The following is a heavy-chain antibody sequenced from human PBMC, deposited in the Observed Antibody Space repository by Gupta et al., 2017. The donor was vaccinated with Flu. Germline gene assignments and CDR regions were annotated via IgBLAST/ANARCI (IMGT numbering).Heavy chain of an antibody. D-gene: IGHD3-3*01. Sequence: EVQLLESGGGLVQPGGFLRLSCAVSGFPFSDYAMIWVRKAPGKGLEWVSALSGSGASTYYADSVKGRFTVSRDNSKNTLYLQLNSLRPEDTATYYCAKTRVFDFWSAADAFAFWGLGTPVTVSS. CDR1: GFPFSDYA. J-gene: IGHJ3*01. CDR2: LSGSGAST. CDR3: AKTRVFDFWSAADAFAF. V-gene: IGHV3-23*01.